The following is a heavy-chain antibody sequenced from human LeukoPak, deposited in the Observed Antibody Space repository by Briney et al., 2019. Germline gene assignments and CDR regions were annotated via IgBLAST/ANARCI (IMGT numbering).Heavy chain of an antibody. Sequence: ASVKVSCKASGYTFTSYGISWVRLAPGHGLEYMGWISAYNGNTNYAQKLQGRVTMTTDTSTSTAYMELRSLRSDDTAVYYCTRSPKSDSSGYYITWGPGNLFTVSS. D-gene: IGHD3-22*01. J-gene: IGHJ5*02. CDR2: ISAYNGNT. V-gene: IGHV1-18*01. CDR3: TRSPKSDSSGYYIT. CDR1: GYTFTSYG.